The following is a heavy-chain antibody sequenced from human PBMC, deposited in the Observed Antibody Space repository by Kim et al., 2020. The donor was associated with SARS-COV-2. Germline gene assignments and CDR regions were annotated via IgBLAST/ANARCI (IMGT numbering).Heavy chain of an antibody. V-gene: IGHV3-15*01. CDR1: GFTFSNAW. CDR3: TTDRMIAAAYYYYGMDV. Sequence: GGSLRLSCAASGFTFSNAWMSWVRQAPGKGLEWVGRIKSKTDGGTTDYAAPVKGRFTISRDDSKNTLYLQMNSLKTEDTAVYYCTTDRMIAAAYYYYGMDVWGQGTTVTVSS. CDR2: IKSKTDGGTT. J-gene: IGHJ6*02. D-gene: IGHD6-13*01.